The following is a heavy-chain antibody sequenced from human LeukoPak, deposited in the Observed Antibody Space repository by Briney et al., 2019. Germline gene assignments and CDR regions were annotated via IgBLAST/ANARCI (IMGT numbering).Heavy chain of an antibody. CDR3: ARTNHPGAY. CDR2: IYTSGST. CDR1: GGSISSGSYY. J-gene: IGHJ4*02. Sequence: SETLSLTCTVSGGSISSGSYYWSWIRQPAGKGLEWIGRIYTSGSTNYNPSLKSRVTISVDTSKNQFSLKLSSVTAADTAVYYCARTNHPGAYWGQGTLVTVSS. D-gene: IGHD3-10*01. V-gene: IGHV4-61*02.